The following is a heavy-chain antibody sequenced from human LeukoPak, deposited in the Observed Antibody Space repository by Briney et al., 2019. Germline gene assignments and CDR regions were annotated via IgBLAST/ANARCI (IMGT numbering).Heavy chain of an antibody. CDR1: VGSIISTSYY. J-gene: IGHJ4*02. Sequence: SETLSLTCTVSVGSIISTSYYWGWIRQPPGKGLEWIGSIFYSGSTYYNPSLKSRLTISVDTSKNQFSLNLISVTAADTAVYYCARHVDSSGYLLPQFDFWGQGTLVTVSS. D-gene: IGHD3-22*01. V-gene: IGHV4-39*01. CDR3: ARHVDSSGYLLPQFDF. CDR2: IFYSGST.